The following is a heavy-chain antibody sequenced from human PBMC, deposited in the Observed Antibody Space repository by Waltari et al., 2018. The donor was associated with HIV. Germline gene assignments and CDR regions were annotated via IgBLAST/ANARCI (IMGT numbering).Heavy chain of an antibody. CDR2: ISSTSNFI. CDR3: ASEDFWSGPHN. J-gene: IGHJ4*02. V-gene: IGHV3-21*01. D-gene: IGHD3-3*01. Sequence: EVQLVESGGGLVKPGGSLRLSCVVSGFIFNTFSMKWVRQAPGKGLEWVSSISSTSNFIYYADSVKGRFTISRDNGKNSLYLQINNLRVEDTAVYYCASEDFWSGPHNWGQGTLVTVSS. CDR1: GFIFNTFS.